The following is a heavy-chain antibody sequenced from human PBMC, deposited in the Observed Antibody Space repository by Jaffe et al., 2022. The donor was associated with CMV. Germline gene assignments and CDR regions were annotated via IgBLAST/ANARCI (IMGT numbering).Heavy chain of an antibody. CDR1: GDSVSSNSAA. Sequence: QVQLQQSGPGLVKPSQTLSLTCAISGDSVSSNSAAWNWIRQSPSRGLEWLGRTFYRSKWYYDYAISVKSRITVNPDTAKNQFSLQLNSVTPEDTAVYYCARGSCSSTSCYFNYWGRGTLVTVSS. V-gene: IGHV6-1*01. J-gene: IGHJ4*02. CDR2: TFYRSKWYY. D-gene: IGHD2-2*01. CDR3: ARGSCSSTSCYFNY.